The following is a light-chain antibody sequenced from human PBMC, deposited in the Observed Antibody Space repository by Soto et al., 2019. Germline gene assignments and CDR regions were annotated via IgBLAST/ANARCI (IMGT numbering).Light chain of an antibody. Sequence: QAVLAPPSSMSCSPGQAITISCTGTSTDVGGYNYVSWYQHHSGKAPKLLIYEVTNRPSGISDRFSGSKSVNTASLTISGLQAEDESDYYCGSYSSTDTPFVFGTGNKVTVL. V-gene: IGLV2-14*01. CDR3: GSYSSTDTPFV. J-gene: IGLJ1*01. CDR1: STDVGGYNY. CDR2: EVT.